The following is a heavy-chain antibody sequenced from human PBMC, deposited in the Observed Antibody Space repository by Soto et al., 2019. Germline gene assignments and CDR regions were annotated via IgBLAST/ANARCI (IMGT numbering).Heavy chain of an antibody. Sequence: ETLSLTFTVSGGSISSYYWSWIRQPPGKGLEWVAVFFIGGDTHYAESVKGRFTISRDNSKNTLYLQMNSLRAEDTAVYYCAREPLWSGPLPLDAFDLWGQGTMVTVS. CDR3: AREPLWSGPLPLDAFDL. V-gene: IGHV3-53*01. CDR2: FFIGGDT. J-gene: IGHJ3*01. CDR1: GGSISSYY. D-gene: IGHD3-3*01.